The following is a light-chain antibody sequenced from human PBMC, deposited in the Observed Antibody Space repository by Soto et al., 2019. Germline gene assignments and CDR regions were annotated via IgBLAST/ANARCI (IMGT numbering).Light chain of an antibody. CDR2: EVS. J-gene: IGLJ1*01. CDR1: SSDVGGYNY. Sequence: QSALTQPASVSVSPGQSITRSCTGTSSDVGGYNYVSWYQQHPGKAPKLMIYEVSNRPSGVSDRFSGSKSGNTASLTISGLQAEDEADYYCGSYTSSRIYVFGAGTKVTVL. CDR3: GSYTSSRIYV. V-gene: IGLV2-14*01.